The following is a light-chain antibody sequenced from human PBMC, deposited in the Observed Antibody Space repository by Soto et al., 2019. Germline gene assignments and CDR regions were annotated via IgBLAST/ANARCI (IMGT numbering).Light chain of an antibody. CDR3: SSYTSSSTYV. CDR2: DVS. J-gene: IGLJ1*01. Sequence: QSVLTQPASVSGSPGQSITISCTGTSGDVGSYSPVSWYQQHPGKAPKLMIYDVSDRPSGVSNRFSGSKSGNTASLTISGLQAEDEADYYCSSYTSSSTYVFGTGTKVTVL. CDR1: SGDVGSYSP. V-gene: IGLV2-14*02.